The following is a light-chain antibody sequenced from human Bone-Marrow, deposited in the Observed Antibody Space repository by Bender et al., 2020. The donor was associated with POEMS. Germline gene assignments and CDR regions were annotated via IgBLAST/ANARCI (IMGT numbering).Light chain of an antibody. J-gene: IGLJ3*02. CDR3: CSYAGYSTLL. CDR1: SSDVGGYNY. V-gene: IGLV2-11*01. CDR2: DVT. Sequence: QSALTQPRSVSGSPGQSVTISCTGTSSDVGGYNYVSWYQQYPGKAPRLMIFDVTERPSGVSNRFSGSKSGNTASLTISGLQAEDEADYYCCSYAGYSTLLFGGGTKLTVL.